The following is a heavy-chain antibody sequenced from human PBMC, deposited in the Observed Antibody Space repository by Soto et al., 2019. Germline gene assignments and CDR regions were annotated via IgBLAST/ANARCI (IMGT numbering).Heavy chain of an antibody. Sequence: SVKVSCKASGGTFCSYAISWVRQAPGQGLEWMGGIIPIFGTANYAQKFQGRVTITADESTSTAYMELSSLRSEDTAVYYCARLNNWNYGIFDYWGQGTLVTVSS. D-gene: IGHD1-7*01. J-gene: IGHJ4*02. CDR3: ARLNNWNYGIFDY. V-gene: IGHV1-69*01. CDR2: IIPIFGTA. CDR1: GGTFCSYA.